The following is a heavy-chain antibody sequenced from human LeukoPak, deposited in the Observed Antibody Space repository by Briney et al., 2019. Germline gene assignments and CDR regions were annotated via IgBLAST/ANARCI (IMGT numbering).Heavy chain of an antibody. Sequence: SETLSLTCTVSGGSISSYYWSWIRQPPGKGLEWIGYIYYSGSTNNNPSLKSRVTISVDTSKNQFSLKLSSVTAADTAVYYCARDRVYDYGDSNGMDVWGQGTTVTVSS. D-gene: IGHD4-17*01. V-gene: IGHV4-59*01. CDR2: IYYSGST. J-gene: IGHJ6*02. CDR1: GGSISSYY. CDR3: ARDRVYDYGDSNGMDV.